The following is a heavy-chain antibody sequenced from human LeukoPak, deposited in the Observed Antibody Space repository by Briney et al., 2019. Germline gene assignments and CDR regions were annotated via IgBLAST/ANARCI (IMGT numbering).Heavy chain of an antibody. V-gene: IGHV3-30*04. CDR2: ISNDGAKK. CDR1: GLTFSGFA. J-gene: IGHJ6*02. CDR3: AKGVVAATNAAYYGMDV. D-gene: IGHD2-15*01. Sequence: GGSLRLSCAASGLTFSGFAMHWVRQAPGKGLEWVAIISNDGAKKDYADSVKGRFTISRDNSKNTLYLQMNSLRPEDTAVYYCAKGVVAATNAAYYGMDVWGQGTTVTVSS.